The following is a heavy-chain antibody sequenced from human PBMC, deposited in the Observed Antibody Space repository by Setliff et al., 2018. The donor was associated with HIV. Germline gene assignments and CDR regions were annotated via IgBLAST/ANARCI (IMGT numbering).Heavy chain of an antibody. J-gene: IGHJ6*03. CDR1: GGSISSSSYY. CDR2: IYYSGST. Sequence: SETLSLTCTVSGGSISSSSYYWGWIRQPPGKGLEWIGNIYYSGSTYYSPSLKGRATISVDMSKNQFSLKLSSVTAADTAVYYCARGARLLAGYSDRWDYYYMAVWGKGTTVTVSS. V-gene: IGHV4-39*01. D-gene: IGHD6-13*01. CDR3: ARGARLLAGYSDRWDYYYMAV.